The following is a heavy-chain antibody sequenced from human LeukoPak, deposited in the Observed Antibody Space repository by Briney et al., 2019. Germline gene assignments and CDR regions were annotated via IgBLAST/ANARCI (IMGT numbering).Heavy chain of an antibody. CDR1: GGSISSYY. CDR3: ARRRYYGGFYGMDV. D-gene: IGHD3-10*01. CDR2: IYTSGST. Sequence: SETLSLTCTVSGGSISSYYWSWIRQPAGKGLEWIGRIYTSGSTNYNPSLKSRVTISVDTSKNQFSLKLTSVTAADTAVYYCARRRYYGGFYGMDVWGQGTTVTVSS. J-gene: IGHJ6*02. V-gene: IGHV4-4*07.